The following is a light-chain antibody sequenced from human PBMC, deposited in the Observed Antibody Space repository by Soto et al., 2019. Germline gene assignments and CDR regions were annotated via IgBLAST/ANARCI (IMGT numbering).Light chain of an antibody. Sequence: QSALTQPASVSGSPGQSITISCTGTSSDIGYYDSVSWYQRHPDKAPKLIIYDVYSRPSGVSSRFSGSKSGNTASLTISGLQAEDEADYYSFSRPSSDTQVVFGGGTKLTVL. CDR1: SSDIGYYDS. V-gene: IGLV2-14*03. CDR2: DVY. J-gene: IGLJ2*01. CDR3: FSRPSSDTQVV.